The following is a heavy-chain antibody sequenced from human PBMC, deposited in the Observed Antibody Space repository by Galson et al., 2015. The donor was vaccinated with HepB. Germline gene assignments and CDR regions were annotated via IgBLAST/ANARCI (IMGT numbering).Heavy chain of an antibody. CDR2: ISGSGGST. CDR3: AKRILNYYFDY. Sequence: SLRLSCAASGFTFSSYAMNWVRQAPGKGLEWVSVISGSGGSTNYAGSVKGRFTISRDNSKNTLYLQMNSLRAEDTAIYYCAKRILNYYFDYWGQGTLVTVSS. D-gene: IGHD3-10*01. CDR1: GFTFSSYA. V-gene: IGHV3-23*01. J-gene: IGHJ4*02.